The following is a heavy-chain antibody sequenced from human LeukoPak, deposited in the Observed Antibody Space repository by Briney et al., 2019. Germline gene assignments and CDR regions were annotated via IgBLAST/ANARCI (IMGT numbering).Heavy chain of an antibody. Sequence: PSETLSLTCAVYGGSFSGYYWSWIRQPPGKGLEWIGEINHSGSTNYNPSLKSRVTISVDTSKNQFSLKLSSVTAADTAVYYCARVSSTEYYDFWSGYSAWFDPWGQGTLVTVSS. D-gene: IGHD3-3*01. CDR2: INHSGST. J-gene: IGHJ5*02. CDR1: GGSFSGYY. CDR3: ARVSSTEYYDFWSGYSAWFDP. V-gene: IGHV4-34*01.